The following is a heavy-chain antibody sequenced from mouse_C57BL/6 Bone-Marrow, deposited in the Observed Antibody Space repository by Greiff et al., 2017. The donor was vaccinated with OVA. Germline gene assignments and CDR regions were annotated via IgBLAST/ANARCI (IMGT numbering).Heavy chain of an antibody. Sequence: EVHLVESGGGLVKPGGSLKLSCAASGFTFSSYAMSWVRQTPEKRLEWVAPISDGGSYTYYPGNVKGRFTLSRDNAKNNLSRQKGHLKSEDTAMYYCARGATYYDYTVYYFDYWGQGTTLTVSS. V-gene: IGHV5-4*01. J-gene: IGHJ2*01. CDR3: ARGATYYDYTVYYFDY. CDR1: GFTFSSYA. CDR2: ISDGGSYT. D-gene: IGHD2-4*01.